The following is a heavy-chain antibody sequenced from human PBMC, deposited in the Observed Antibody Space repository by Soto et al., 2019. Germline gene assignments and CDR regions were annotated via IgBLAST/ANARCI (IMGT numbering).Heavy chain of an antibody. CDR1: GASVSIGCYY. CDR3: ARAPRTGCYYSDPFAY. Sequence: SETLYLTCTVSGASVSIGCYYSLWIRQHTGEGLEWIANIYYSGSTYYNPSLKSRVTISRDNSNNTLYLQMTSLIAADTAVYYCARAPRTGCYYSDPFAYWSRGTLVTVS. D-gene: IGHD2-21*01. J-gene: IGHJ4*02. CDR2: IYYSGST. V-gene: IGHV4-31*03.